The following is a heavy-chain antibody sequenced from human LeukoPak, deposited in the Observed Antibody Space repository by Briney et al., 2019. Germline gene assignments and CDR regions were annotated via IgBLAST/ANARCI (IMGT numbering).Heavy chain of an antibody. V-gene: IGHV3-NL1*01. D-gene: IGHD1-26*01. CDR3: ATLIGGGSPQREFDP. CDR1: GFTFSSYG. CDR2: IYSGGST. J-gene: IGHJ5*02. Sequence: HPGGSLRLSCAASGFTFSSYGMHWVRQAPGKGLEWVSVIYSGGSTYYADSVKGRFTISRDNSKNTLYLQMNSLRAEDTAVYYCATLIGGGSPQREFDPWGQGTLVTVSS.